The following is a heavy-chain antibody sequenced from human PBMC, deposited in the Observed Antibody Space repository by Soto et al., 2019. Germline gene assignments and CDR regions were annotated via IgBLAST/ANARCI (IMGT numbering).Heavy chain of an antibody. CDR2: IKPVDIHT. CDR3: TRPFTTSGDRPYYGLDV. V-gene: IGHV3-23*01. J-gene: IGHJ6*02. CDR1: GFTFSDYV. D-gene: IGHD2-21*01. Sequence: GGSLRLSCVASGFTFSDYVFNWVRLAPGRGLEWVSIIKPVDIHTNYAESVRGRFTISRDNSKNTVYLQMKNLRPEDTATYYCTRPFTTSGDRPYYGLDVWGQGTTVTVSS.